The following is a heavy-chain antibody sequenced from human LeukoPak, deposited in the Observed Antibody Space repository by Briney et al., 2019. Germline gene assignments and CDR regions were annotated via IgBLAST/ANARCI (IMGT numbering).Heavy chain of an antibody. J-gene: IGHJ6*02. CDR3: AKDGQSAMVRGVTYGMDV. V-gene: IGHV3-43*01. CDR1: GFTFDDYT. D-gene: IGHD3-10*01. Sequence: PGGSLRLSCAASGFTFDDYTMHWVRQAPGKGLEWVSLISWDGGSTYYADSVKGRFTISRDNSKNSLYLQMNSLRAEDTAVYYCAKDGQSAMVRGVTYGMDVWGQGTTVTVSS. CDR2: ISWDGGST.